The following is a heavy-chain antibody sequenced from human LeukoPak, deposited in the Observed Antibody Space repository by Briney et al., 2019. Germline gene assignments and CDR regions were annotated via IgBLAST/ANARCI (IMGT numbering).Heavy chain of an antibody. CDR1: GFTFSSYG. J-gene: IGHJ3*02. V-gene: IGHV3-33*06. CDR2: IWYDGSNK. Sequence: PGGSLRLSCAASGFTFSSYGMHWVRQAPGKGLEWVAVIWYDGSNKYYADSVKGRFTISRDNSKNTLYLQMNSLRAEDTAVYYCANGYCSSTSCSPVAFDIWGQGTMVTVSS. CDR3: ANGYCSSTSCSPVAFDI. D-gene: IGHD2-2*01.